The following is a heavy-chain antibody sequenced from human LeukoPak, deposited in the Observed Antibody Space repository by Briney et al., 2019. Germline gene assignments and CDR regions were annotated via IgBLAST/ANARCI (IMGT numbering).Heavy chain of an antibody. J-gene: IGHJ4*02. CDR3: ARDDTSAHFFDY. Sequence: GGSLRLSCAASGFTFSSYAMSWVRQAPGKGLEWVSSISSSSSHMYYADSVKGRFTISRDNAKNSLYLQMNTLRAEDTAVYYCARDDTSAHFFDYWGQGTLVTVSS. CDR1: GFTFSSYA. D-gene: IGHD3-10*01. CDR2: ISSSSSHM. V-gene: IGHV3-21*01.